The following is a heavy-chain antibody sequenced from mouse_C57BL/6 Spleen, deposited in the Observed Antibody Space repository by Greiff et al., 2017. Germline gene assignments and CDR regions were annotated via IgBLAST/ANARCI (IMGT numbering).Heavy chain of an antibody. CDR3: ARGEETAFDY. CDR2: LSDGGSYT. Sequence: DVKLVESGGGLVKPGGSLQLSCAASGFTFSSYAMSWVRPTPEKRLEWVATLSDGGSYTYYPDNVKGRFTIARDNAKNNLYLQMSHLKSEDTAMYYCARGEETAFDYWGQGTTLTVSS. J-gene: IGHJ2*01. CDR1: GFTFSSYA. V-gene: IGHV5-4*03. D-gene: IGHD3-2*01.